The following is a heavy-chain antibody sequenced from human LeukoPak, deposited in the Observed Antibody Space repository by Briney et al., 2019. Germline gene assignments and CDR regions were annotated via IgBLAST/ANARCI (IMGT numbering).Heavy chain of an antibody. J-gene: IGHJ6*03. CDR1: GGSISSYY. CDR3: ARVFDSGSQAYFYYMDV. Sequence: SETLSLTCTVSGGSISSYYWSWIRQPPGKGLEWIGYIFYSGSTNYNPSLKSRVTISVDTSKNQFSLKVSSVTAADTAVYYCARVFDSGSQAYFYYMDVWGKGTTVTISS. CDR2: IFYSGST. D-gene: IGHD3-10*01. V-gene: IGHV4-59*01.